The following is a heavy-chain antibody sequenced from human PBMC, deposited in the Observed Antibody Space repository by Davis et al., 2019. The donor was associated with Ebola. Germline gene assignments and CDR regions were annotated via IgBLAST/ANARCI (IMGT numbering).Heavy chain of an antibody. J-gene: IGHJ6*03. V-gene: IGHV4-59*01. CDR2: IYYSGST. Sequence: PGGSLRLSCTVSGGSISSYYWSWIRQPPGKGLEWIGYIYYSGSTNYNPSLKSRVTISVDTSKNQFSLKLSSVTAADTAVYYCARLHRYYYYYYYMDVWGKGTTVTVSS. D-gene: IGHD5-24*01. CDR1: GGSISSYY. CDR3: ARLHRYYYYYYYMDV.